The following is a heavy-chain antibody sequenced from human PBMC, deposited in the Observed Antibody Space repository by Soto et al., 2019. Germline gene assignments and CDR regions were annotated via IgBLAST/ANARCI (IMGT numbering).Heavy chain of an antibody. Sequence: SETLSLTCAVYGGSFSGYYWSWIRQPPGKGLEWIGEINHSGSTNYNPSLKSRVTISVDTSKNQFSLKLSSVTAADTAVYYCARAYDSGSYWGQGTLVTVSS. J-gene: IGHJ4*02. CDR1: GGSFSGYY. CDR2: INHSGST. CDR3: ARAYDSGSY. D-gene: IGHD3-10*01. V-gene: IGHV4-34*01.